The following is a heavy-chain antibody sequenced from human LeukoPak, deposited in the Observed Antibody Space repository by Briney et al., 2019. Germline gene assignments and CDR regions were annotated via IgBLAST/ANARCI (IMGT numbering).Heavy chain of an antibody. J-gene: IGHJ5*02. CDR3: ARRQGSDFWSGYYHNWFDP. CDR2: IYYSGST. V-gene: IGHV4-59*01. Sequence: KSSETLSLTCTVSGGSISSYYWSWVRQPPGKGLEWIGYIYYSGSTNYNPSLKSRVTISVDTSKNQFSLKLSSVTAADTAVYYCARRQGSDFWSGYYHNWFDPWGQGTLVTVSS. CDR1: GGSISSYY. D-gene: IGHD3-3*01.